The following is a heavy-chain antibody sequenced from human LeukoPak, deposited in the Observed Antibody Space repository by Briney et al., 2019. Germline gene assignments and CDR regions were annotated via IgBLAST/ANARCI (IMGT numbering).Heavy chain of an antibody. Sequence: PGGSLRLSCAASGFTISSNYMSWVRQAPGKGLEWVSVIYRGGSTYYADSVKGRFTISRDNSKNTLYLQMNSLRAEDTAVYYSAREGKPSSYYYGMDVWGQGTTVTVSS. V-gene: IGHV3-66*02. CDR1: GFTISSNY. CDR3: AREGKPSSYYYGMDV. J-gene: IGHJ6*02. CDR2: IYRGGST.